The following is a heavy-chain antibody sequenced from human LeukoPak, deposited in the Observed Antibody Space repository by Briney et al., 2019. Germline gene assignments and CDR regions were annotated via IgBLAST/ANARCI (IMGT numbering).Heavy chain of an antibody. CDR1: GFPFETNA. J-gene: IGHJ4*02. CDR3: AKDWIQFNRVFDCFDS. Sequence: GSLRPSCATSGFPFETNAMDWVRQAPGKGLEGVPTIGNTETLYADSVTGRFTISRDNSKNTVNLQMNRLRVEDTAIYHCAKDWIQFNRVFDCFDSWGQGTLVTVSS. D-gene: IGHD5-18*01. V-gene: IGHV3-23*01. CDR2: IGNTET.